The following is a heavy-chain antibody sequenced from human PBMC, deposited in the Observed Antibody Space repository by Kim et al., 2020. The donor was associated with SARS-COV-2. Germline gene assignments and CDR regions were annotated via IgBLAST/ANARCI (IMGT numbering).Heavy chain of an antibody. D-gene: IGHD2-2*01. CDR3: AIPGTLGVVVPAAMHTVDY. CDR1: GGTFSSYA. Sequence: SVKVSCKASGGTFSSYAISWVRQAPGQGLEWMGGIIPIFGTANYAQKFQGRVTITADESTSTAYMELSSLRSEDTAVYYCAIPGTLGVVVPAAMHTVDYWGQGTLVTVSS. CDR2: IIPIFGTA. V-gene: IGHV1-69*13. J-gene: IGHJ4*02.